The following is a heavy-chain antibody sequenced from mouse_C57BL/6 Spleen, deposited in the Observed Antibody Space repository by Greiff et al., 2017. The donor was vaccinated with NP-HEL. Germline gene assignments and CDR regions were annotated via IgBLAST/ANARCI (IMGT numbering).Heavy chain of an antibody. V-gene: IGHV1-53*01. J-gene: IGHJ4*01. Sequence: QVQLKQPGTELVKPGASVKLSCKASGYTFTSYWMHWVKQRPGQGLEWIGNINPSNGGTNYNEKFKSKATLTVDKSSSTAYMQLSSLTSEDSAVYDCARWLGRYYAMDYWGQGTSVTVSS. CDR3: ARWLGRYYAMDY. CDR1: GYTFTSYW. D-gene: IGHD2-2*01. CDR2: INPSNGGT.